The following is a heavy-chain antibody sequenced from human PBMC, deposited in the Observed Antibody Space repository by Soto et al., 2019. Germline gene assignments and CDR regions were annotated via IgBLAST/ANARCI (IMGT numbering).Heavy chain of an antibody. V-gene: IGHV1-69*13. D-gene: IGHD5-12*01. CDR3: ARAPARYVDIVATSRGMDV. CDR2: ISAIIGKA. CDR1: GYTFTSYG. Sequence: SVKVSCTASGYTFTSYGISWVRQAPGQGLEWMGGISAIIGKANYAQKFQGRVTITADESTSTAYMELSSLRSEDTAVYYCARAPARYVDIVATSRGMDVWGQGTTVTVS. J-gene: IGHJ6*02.